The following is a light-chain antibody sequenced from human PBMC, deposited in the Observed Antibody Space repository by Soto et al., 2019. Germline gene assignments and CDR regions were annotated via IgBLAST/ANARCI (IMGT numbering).Light chain of an antibody. V-gene: IGKV1-39*01. Sequence: DIQMTQSPSSLSASVGDRVTITCRASQSISSYLNWYQQKPGKAPKLLIYAASSLQSGVPSRFSGSGSGTDFTLTISSLQPEDFAAYHCQQSYSTPWTFGQGTKVEIK. CDR2: AAS. J-gene: IGKJ1*01. CDR1: QSISSY. CDR3: QQSYSTPWT.